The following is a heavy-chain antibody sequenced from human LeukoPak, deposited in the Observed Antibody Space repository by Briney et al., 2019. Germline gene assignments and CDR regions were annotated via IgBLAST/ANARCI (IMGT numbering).Heavy chain of an antibody. D-gene: IGHD2-15*01. CDR2: IYSDGTT. J-gene: IGHJ6*02. Sequence: GGSLRLSCVASGFTVSGFYMSWVRQAPGKGLEWVSAIYSDGTTYYADSVQGRFTISRDNSKNTLYLQMNSLRAEDTAIYYCARDLRHSTHNYYYGMDVWGQGTTVTVSS. CDR1: GFTVSGFY. V-gene: IGHV3-53*01. CDR3: ARDLRHSTHNYYYGMDV.